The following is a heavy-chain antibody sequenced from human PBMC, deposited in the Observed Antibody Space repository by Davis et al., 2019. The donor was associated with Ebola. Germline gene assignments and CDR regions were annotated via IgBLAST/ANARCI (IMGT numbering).Heavy chain of an antibody. D-gene: IGHD6-13*01. CDR1: GFTFSSYG. CDR2: IWYDGSNK. V-gene: IGHV3-33*01. CDR3: ARDVAAAGILFGYYYGMDV. Sequence: PGGSLRLSCAASGFTFSSYGMHWVRQAPGKGLEWVAVIWYDGSNKYYADSVKGRFTISRDNSKNTLYLQMNSLRAEDTAVYYCARDVAAAGILFGYYYGMDVWGQGTTVTVSS. J-gene: IGHJ6*02.